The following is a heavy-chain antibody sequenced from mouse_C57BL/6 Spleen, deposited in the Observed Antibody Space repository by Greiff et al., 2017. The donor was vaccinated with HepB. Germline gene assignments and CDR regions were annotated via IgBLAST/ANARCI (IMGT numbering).Heavy chain of an antibody. Sequence: VQLQQPGAELVKPGASVKLSCKASGYTFTSYWMQWVKQRPGQGLEWIGEIDPSDSYTNYNQKFKGKATLTVVTSSSTAYMQLSSLTSEDSAVYYCARGIGDYDVGAMDYWGQGTSVTVSS. CDR1: GYTFTSYW. CDR2: IDPSDSYT. CDR3: ARGIGDYDVGAMDY. V-gene: IGHV1-50*01. J-gene: IGHJ4*01. D-gene: IGHD2-4*01.